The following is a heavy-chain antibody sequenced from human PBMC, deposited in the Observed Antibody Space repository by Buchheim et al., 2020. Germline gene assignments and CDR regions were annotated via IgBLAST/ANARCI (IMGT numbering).Heavy chain of an antibody. J-gene: IGHJ3*02. D-gene: IGHD2-2*01. CDR3: ARDDAGFWYAAFDI. CDR1: GGSISSSSYY. CDR2: IYYSGST. Sequence: QLQLQESGPGLVKPSETLSLTCTVSGGSISSSSYYWGWIRQPPGKGLEWIGSIYYSGSTYYNPSLKSRVTTSVDQSKNQFSLKLSSVTAADTAVYYCARDDAGFWYAAFDIWGQGT. V-gene: IGHV4-39*07.